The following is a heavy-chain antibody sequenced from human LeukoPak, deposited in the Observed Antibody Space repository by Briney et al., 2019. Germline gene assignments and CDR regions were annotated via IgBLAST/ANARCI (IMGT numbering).Heavy chain of an antibody. CDR3: AKDTPLFYHYYGIDV. CDR2: LSGVGTIT. Sequence: GGALRLSCAVSGLNSDAYAMHWVRQAPAKGLEWGSLLSGVGTITYYAYSVKDPFTNSRDDSKFSLSMEMDKPRSDGTALYHCAKDTPLFYHYYGIDVWGQGTTVTVS. V-gene: IGHV3-43*02. J-gene: IGHJ6*02. CDR1: GLNSDAYA.